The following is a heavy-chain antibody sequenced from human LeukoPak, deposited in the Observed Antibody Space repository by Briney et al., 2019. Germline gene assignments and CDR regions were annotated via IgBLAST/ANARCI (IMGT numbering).Heavy chain of an antibody. D-gene: IGHD3-10*01. V-gene: IGHV3-64*02. Sequence: GGSLRLSCAASGLSFRTSAMHWVRQAPGKGLGYVAAISSDGGSTYHADSVKGRFTISRDNSKNTLYLQMGSLRTEDMAMYYCARSSDTRFGELVLWGQGTLVTVSS. CDR1: GLSFRTSA. J-gene: IGHJ1*01. CDR2: ISSDGGST. CDR3: ARSSDTRFGELVL.